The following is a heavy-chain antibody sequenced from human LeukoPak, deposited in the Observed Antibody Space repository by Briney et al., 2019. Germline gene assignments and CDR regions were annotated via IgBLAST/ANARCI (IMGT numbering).Heavy chain of an antibody. J-gene: IGHJ4*02. V-gene: IGHV3-23*01. D-gene: IGHD1-26*01. CDR2: ISGSGGST. Sequence: PGGSLRLSCAASGFTFSSYAMNWVRQAPGKGLEWVSAISGSGGSTYYADSVKGRFTISRDSSKNTLYLQMNSLRAEDTAVYYCAKGTVGATSLDYWGQGTLVTVSS. CDR1: GFTFSSYA. CDR3: AKGTVGATSLDY.